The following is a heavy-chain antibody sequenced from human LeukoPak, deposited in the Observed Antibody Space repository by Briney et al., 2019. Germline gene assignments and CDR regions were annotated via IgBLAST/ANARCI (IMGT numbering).Heavy chain of an antibody. Sequence: SETLSLTCTVSGGSISSSSFYWGWIRQPPGKGLEWIGSIYYSGSTYYNPSLKSRVTISVDTSKNQFSLKLSSVTAADTAVYYCARSQEVPVLLWFGESTTSNWFDPWGQGTLVTVSS. CDR1: GGSISSSSFY. CDR2: IYYSGST. D-gene: IGHD3-10*01. V-gene: IGHV4-39*07. J-gene: IGHJ5*02. CDR3: ARSQEVPVLLWFGESTTSNWFDP.